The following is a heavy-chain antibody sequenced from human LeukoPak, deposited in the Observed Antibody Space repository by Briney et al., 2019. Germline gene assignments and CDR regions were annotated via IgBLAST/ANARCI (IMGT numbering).Heavy chain of an antibody. CDR2: ISSSSSYI. CDR3: ARVSAGRLHDAFDI. CDR1: GFTFSSYS. J-gene: IGHJ3*02. V-gene: IGHV3-21*01. Sequence: GGSLRLSCAASGFTFSSYSMNWVRQAPGEGLEWVSSISSSSSYIYYADSVKGRFTISRDNAKNSLYLQMNSLRAEDTAVYYCARVSAGRLHDAFDIWGQGTMVTVSS.